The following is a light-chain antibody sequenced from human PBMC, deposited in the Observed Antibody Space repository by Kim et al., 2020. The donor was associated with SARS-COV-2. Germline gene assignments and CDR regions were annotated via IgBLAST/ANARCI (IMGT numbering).Light chain of an antibody. CDR1: QSVSSN. J-gene: IGKJ1*01. V-gene: IGKV3-15*01. CDR2: GAS. Sequence: EIVMTQSPATLSVSPGERATLSCRASQSVSSNLAWYQQKPGQAPRLLIHGASTRATGIPARFSGSGSGTEFTLTISSLQSEDLAIYYCQQYNNWRTFGQGTKVEI. CDR3: QQYNNWRT.